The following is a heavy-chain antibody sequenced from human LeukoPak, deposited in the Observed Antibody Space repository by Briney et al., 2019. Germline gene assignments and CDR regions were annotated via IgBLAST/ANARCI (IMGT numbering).Heavy chain of an antibody. J-gene: IGHJ4*02. Sequence: SQTLSLTCTVSGDSISNGGYYWSWIRLHPGKGLEWVGYIYDSGTTYYSPALQSRASISVDTSDNKFSLKLKSLTAADTAVYYCARGGDRRGFDYWGQGTLVTVSS. V-gene: IGHV4-31*03. CDR2: IYDSGTT. CDR3: ARGGDRRGFDY. D-gene: IGHD1-14*01. CDR1: GDSISNGGYY.